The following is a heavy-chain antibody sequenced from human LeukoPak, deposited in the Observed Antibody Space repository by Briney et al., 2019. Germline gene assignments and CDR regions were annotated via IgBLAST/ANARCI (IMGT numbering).Heavy chain of an antibody. CDR2: INYRGNT. D-gene: IGHD3-22*01. Sequence: PSETLSLTCSVSGGSINSRSYSWTWIRQPPGKDLEWIGSINYRGNTYFNPSLKSRVSMSVDTSKNQFSLKLSSVTAADTAVYYCARGARAYYYDSSGSDNYYYYYYYMDVWGKGTTVTVSS. CDR1: GGSINSRSYS. V-gene: IGHV4-39*07. J-gene: IGHJ6*03. CDR3: ARGARAYYYDSSGSDNYYYYYYYMDV.